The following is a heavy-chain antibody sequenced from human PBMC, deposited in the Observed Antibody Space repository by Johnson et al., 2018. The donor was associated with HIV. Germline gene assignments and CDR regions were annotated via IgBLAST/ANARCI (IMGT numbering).Heavy chain of an antibody. CDR1: GFTFSDYY. Sequence: VQLVESGGGVVQPGRSLRLSCAASGFTFSDYYMSWIRQAPGKGLEWVASMNQGSEKYYVDSVKGRFTISRDSPKNTLYLQRNSLGAEDTAVYYCARNLPSWGVGDAVDIWGQGTMVTVSS. V-gene: IGHV3-7*01. CDR3: ARNLPSWGVGDAVDI. CDR2: MNQGSEK. D-gene: IGHD7-27*01. J-gene: IGHJ3*02.